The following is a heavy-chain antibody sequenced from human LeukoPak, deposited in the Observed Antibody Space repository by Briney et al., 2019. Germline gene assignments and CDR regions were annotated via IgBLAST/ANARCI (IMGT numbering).Heavy chain of an antibody. CDR2: ISGSSYYI. CDR3: ARGDYGGNSDY. D-gene: IGHD4-23*01. CDR1: GFTFSSYT. Sequence: GGSLRLSCVASGFTFSSYTINWVRQTPGKGLEWVSSISGSSYYIYYADSVRGRFTISRDNAKNSLYLQMNSLRAEDTAVYYCARGDYGGNSDYWGQGTLVTVSS. J-gene: IGHJ4*02. V-gene: IGHV3-21*01.